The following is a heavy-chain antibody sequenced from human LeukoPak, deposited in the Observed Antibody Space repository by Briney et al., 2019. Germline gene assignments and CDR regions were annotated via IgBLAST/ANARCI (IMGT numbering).Heavy chain of an antibody. CDR3: ANIPNSFGPDY. CDR1: GFSVSNFG. D-gene: IGHD3-16*01. V-gene: IGHV3-30*02. J-gene: IGHJ4*02. Sequence: GGSLRLSCAASGFSVSNFGMHWVRQAPGKGLEWVAFVQKGGSYEKYGDSVKGRFTISRDDSKNTVYLQMNSLRVEDTAVYYCANIPNSFGPDYWGQGSPVTVSS. CDR2: VQKGGSYE.